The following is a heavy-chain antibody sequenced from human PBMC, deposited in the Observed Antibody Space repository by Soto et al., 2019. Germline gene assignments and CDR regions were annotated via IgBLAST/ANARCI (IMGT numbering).Heavy chain of an antibody. CDR3: TTWGTFLTGYFR. D-gene: IGHD3-9*01. V-gene: IGHV3-15*02. J-gene: IGHJ1*01. CDR1: GLTFSYAW. CDR2: IKSNGDGATT. Sequence: EVPLVESGGALVKPCRSLTLSCAASGLTFSYAWMNWVRQVPGKGLEWVARIKSNGDGATTEYAAPMTYILSISRDDSKNTLFLQMNSLKTADTGVYYCTTWGTFLTGYFRWGQGPLVTVSS.